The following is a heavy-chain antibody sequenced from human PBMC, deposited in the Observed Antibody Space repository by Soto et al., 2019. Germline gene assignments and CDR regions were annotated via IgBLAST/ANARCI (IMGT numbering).Heavy chain of an antibody. CDR1: GYTFTDYY. CDR2: INPNSGAT. Sequence: QVQLVQSGAEVKKPGASVKVSCKVSGYTFTDYYIHWVRQAPGQGLEWMGWINPNSGATNYAQSFQGRVTMTRDTSISTADMELSRLRSDDTAVYYCARDPPYSVVLIRPFDYWGQGTLVTVSS. D-gene: IGHD3-3*01. CDR3: ARDPPYSVVLIRPFDY. V-gene: IGHV1-2*02. J-gene: IGHJ4*02.